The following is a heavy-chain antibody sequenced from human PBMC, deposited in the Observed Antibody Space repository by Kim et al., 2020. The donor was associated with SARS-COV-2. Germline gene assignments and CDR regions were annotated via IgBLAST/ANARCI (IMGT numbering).Heavy chain of an antibody. Sequence: SETLSLTCTVSGGSISSSSYYWGWIRQPPGKGLEWIGSIYYSGSTYYNPSLKSRVTISVDTSKNQFSLKLSSVTAADTAVYYCARPERGYYGSGSYVTPVGAFDIWGQGTMVTVSS. CDR1: GGSISSSSYY. J-gene: IGHJ3*02. CDR2: IYYSGST. V-gene: IGHV4-39*01. D-gene: IGHD3-10*01. CDR3: ARPERGYYGSGSYVTPVGAFDI.